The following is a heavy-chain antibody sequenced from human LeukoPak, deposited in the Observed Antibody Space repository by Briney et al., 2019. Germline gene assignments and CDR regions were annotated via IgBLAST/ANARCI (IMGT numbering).Heavy chain of an antibody. Sequence: PSETLSLTCTVSGGSISSYYWSWIRQPPGKGLEWIGYIYYSGSTNYNPSLKSRVTISVDTSKNQFSLKLSSVTAADTAVYYCARIGLQLNFDYWGQGTLVTVSS. V-gene: IGHV4-59*01. D-gene: IGHD5-24*01. CDR3: ARIGLQLNFDY. CDR2: IYYSGST. J-gene: IGHJ4*02. CDR1: GGSISSYY.